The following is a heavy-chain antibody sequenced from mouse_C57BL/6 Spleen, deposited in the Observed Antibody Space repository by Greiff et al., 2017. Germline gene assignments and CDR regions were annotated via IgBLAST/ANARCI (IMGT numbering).Heavy chain of an antibody. Sequence: VQLVESGAELVKPGASVKMSCKASGYTFTTYPIEWLKQNHGKSLEWIGNFHPYNDDTKYNEKFKGKATLTVEKSSSTVYLELSRLTSDDSAVYYCAKRHYYGSSYEAMDYWGQGTSVTVSS. D-gene: IGHD1-1*01. CDR3: AKRHYYGSSYEAMDY. CDR2: FHPYNDDT. V-gene: IGHV1-47*01. CDR1: GYTFTTYP. J-gene: IGHJ4*01.